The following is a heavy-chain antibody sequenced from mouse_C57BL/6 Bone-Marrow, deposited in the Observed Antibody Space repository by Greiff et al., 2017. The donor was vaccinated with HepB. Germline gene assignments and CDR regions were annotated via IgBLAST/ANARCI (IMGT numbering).Heavy chain of an antibody. J-gene: IGHJ1*03. CDR1: GYAFTNYL. CDR3: ARQGNYWYFDV. Sequence: VKLQESGAELVRPGTSVKVSCKASGYAFTNYLIEWVKQRPGQGLEWIGVINPGSGGTNYNEKFKGKAILTADKSSSTAYMQLSSLTSEDSAVYFCARQGNYWYFDVWGTGTTVTVSS. CDR2: INPGSGGT. V-gene: IGHV1-54*01. D-gene: IGHD2-1*01.